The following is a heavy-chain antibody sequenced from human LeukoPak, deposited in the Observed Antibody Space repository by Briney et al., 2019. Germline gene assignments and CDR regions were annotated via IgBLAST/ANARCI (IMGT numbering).Heavy chain of an antibody. Sequence: SVKVSCKASGGTFSSYAISWVRQAPGQGLEWMGRIIPILGIANYAQKFQGRVTITADKSTSTAYMELSSLRSEDTAVYYCARVGVCSSTSCSYFDYWGQGTLVTVSS. CDR1: GGTFSSYA. CDR3: ARVGVCSSTSCSYFDY. V-gene: IGHV1-69*04. CDR2: IIPILGIA. J-gene: IGHJ4*02. D-gene: IGHD2-2*01.